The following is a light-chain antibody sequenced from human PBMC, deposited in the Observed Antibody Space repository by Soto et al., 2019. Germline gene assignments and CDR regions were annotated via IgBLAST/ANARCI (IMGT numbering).Light chain of an antibody. Sequence: QPVLTQSPSASASLGASVKLTCTLSSGHSNYAIAWHQQQPEKGPRCLMKLNSNGSHSKGDGIPDRFSGSSSGAARYLTISSLQSEDEADYYCQTWGTGPWVFGGGTKLTVL. J-gene: IGLJ3*02. CDR1: SGHSNYA. V-gene: IGLV4-69*01. CDR3: QTWGTGPWV. CDR2: LNSNGSH.